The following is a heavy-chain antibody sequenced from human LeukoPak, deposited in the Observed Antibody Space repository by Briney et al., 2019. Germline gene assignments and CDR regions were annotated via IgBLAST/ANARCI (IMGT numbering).Heavy chain of an antibody. CDR2: IKEDESEK. Sequence: PGGSLRLSCAASGFTFSDSWMSCVRQAPGKGPEWVANIKEDESEKHYVDSVKGRFTVSRDNAKSSLFLQMNSLRVEDTAVYYCATYKNWVAGDVWGQGTTVSVSS. J-gene: IGHJ6*02. D-gene: IGHD7-27*01. CDR1: GFTFSDSW. V-gene: IGHV3-7*01. CDR3: ATYKNWVAGDV.